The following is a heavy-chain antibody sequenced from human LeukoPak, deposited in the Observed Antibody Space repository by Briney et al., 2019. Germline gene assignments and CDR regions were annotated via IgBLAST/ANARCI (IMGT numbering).Heavy chain of an antibody. Sequence: GGSLRLSCAASGLTVSSNCMSWVRQAPGKGLEWVANIKQDGSEKYYVDSVKGRFTISRDNAKNSLSLQMNSLRAEDTAVYYCARDKYQSGSYYYMDVWGKGTTVTVPS. CDR1: GLTVSSNC. CDR2: IKQDGSEK. J-gene: IGHJ6*03. CDR3: ARDKYQSGSYYYMDV. D-gene: IGHD1-26*01. V-gene: IGHV3-7*01.